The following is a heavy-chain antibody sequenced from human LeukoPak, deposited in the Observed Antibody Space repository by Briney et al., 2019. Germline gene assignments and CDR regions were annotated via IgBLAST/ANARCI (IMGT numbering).Heavy chain of an antibody. CDR3: ALQGIVATMRSHYYYYYGMDV. Sequence: GASVKVSCKASGYTFTGYYMHWVRQAPGQGLEWMGWINPNSGGTNYAQKFQGRVTMTRDTSISTAYMELSRLRSDDTAVYYCALQGIVATMRSHYYYYYGMDVWGQGTTVTVSS. J-gene: IGHJ6*02. D-gene: IGHD5-12*01. V-gene: IGHV1-2*02. CDR2: INPNSGGT. CDR1: GYTFTGYY.